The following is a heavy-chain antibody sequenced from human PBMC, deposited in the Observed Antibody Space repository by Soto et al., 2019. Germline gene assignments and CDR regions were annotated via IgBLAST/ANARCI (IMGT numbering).Heavy chain of an antibody. CDR2: IYPGDSDT. CDR1: GYSFTSYW. V-gene: IGHV5-51*01. J-gene: IGHJ6*02. CDR3: ARHDSPSVIYYYYGMDV. D-gene: IGHD2-15*01. Sequence: PGESLXISCKGSGYSFTSYWIGWVRQMPGKGLEWMGIIYPGDSDTRYSPSFQGQVTISADKSISTAYLQWSGLKASDTATYYCARHDSPSVIYYYYGMDVWGQGTTVIVSS.